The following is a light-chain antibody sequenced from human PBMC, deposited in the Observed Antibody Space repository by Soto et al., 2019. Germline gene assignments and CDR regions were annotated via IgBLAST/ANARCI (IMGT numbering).Light chain of an antibody. V-gene: IGKV1-9*01. CDR3: QHYNSYSEA. CDR1: QSIRSY. Sequence: DIQMTQSPSFLSASAGDRVSITCRASQSIRSYLNWYQQKPGKAPKLLIYAASTLQSGVPSRFSGSGSGTEFTLTISSLQPDDFATYYCQHYNSYSEAFGQGTKVELK. CDR2: AAS. J-gene: IGKJ1*01.